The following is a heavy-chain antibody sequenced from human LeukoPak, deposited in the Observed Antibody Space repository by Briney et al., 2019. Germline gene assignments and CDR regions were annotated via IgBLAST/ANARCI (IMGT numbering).Heavy chain of an antibody. D-gene: IGHD3-22*01. CDR2: IYYSGST. CDR3: TRGSIASSYRDV. CDR1: GDSISYFY. V-gene: IGHV4-59*01. J-gene: IGHJ6*03. Sequence: SETLSLTCSVSGDSISYFYWSWIRRPPGKGLEWIGNIYYSGSTNYNPSLKSRVTISVDTSKNQFSLKLSSVTAADTAVYYCTRGSIASSYRDVGDKGTRVT.